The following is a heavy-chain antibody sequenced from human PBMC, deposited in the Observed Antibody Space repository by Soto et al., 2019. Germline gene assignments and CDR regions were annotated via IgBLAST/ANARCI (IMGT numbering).Heavy chain of an antibody. Sequence: GGSLRLSCAASELSLTSSTMHWVRQNPGKGLDWVAFISSDGSKKRYADSVEGRFTISRDNSRSTVFLQMTGLRTADTAVYYCAREVYSFGRYFDLWRLGTPVTVSS. D-gene: IGHD2-8*01. V-gene: IGHV3-30-3*01. CDR1: ELSLTSST. J-gene: IGHJ2*01. CDR3: AREVYSFGRYFDL. CDR2: ISSDGSKK.